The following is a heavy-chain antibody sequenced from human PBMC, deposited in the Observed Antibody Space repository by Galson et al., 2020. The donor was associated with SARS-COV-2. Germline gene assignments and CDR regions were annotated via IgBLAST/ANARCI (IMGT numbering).Heavy chain of an antibody. V-gene: IGHV4-4*07. CDR2: IYTGGSA. D-gene: IGHD5-18*01. CDR3: ARGGGFTYGNWFAP. CDR1: GDSISNYY. J-gene: IGHJ5*02. Sequence: PSETLSLTCSVSGDSISNYYWSWIRQPAGMGLEWIGRIYTGGSARYNPSLKSRVSMSADTSKNQVSLKLTSVTAADTAVYYCARGGGFTYGNWFAPWGQGILVSVSS.